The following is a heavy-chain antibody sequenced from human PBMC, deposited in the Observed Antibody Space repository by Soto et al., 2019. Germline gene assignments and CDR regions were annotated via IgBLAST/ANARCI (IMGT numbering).Heavy chain of an antibody. CDR3: AKPHGDYEDAFDI. V-gene: IGHV3-30*18. CDR2: ISYDGSNK. CDR1: GFTFSSYG. D-gene: IGHD4-17*01. J-gene: IGHJ3*02. Sequence: GGSLRLSCAASGFTFSSYGMHWVRQAPGKGLEWVAVISYDGSNKYYADSVKGRFTISRDNSKNTLYLQMNSLRAEDTAVYYCAKPHGDYEDAFDIWGQGTMVTVSS.